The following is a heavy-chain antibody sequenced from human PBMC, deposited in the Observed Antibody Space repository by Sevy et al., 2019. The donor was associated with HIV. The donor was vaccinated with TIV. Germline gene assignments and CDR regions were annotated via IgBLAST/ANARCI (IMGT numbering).Heavy chain of an antibody. CDR1: GFTFSDHY. D-gene: IGHD6-13*01. Sequence: GGSLRLSCVASGFTFSDHYMEWVRQAPGKGLEWVGRTRNKADGYTTEYAASVKCRFTISRNDSKNSLYVQMNSLKTEDTAVYYFSTHAGIAAAGRVFDYWGQGTLVTVSS. V-gene: IGHV3-72*01. J-gene: IGHJ4*02. CDR3: STHAGIAAAGRVFDY. CDR2: TRNKADGYTT.